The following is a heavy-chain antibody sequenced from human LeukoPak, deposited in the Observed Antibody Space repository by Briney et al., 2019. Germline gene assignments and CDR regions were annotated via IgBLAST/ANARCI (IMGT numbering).Heavy chain of an antibody. CDR2: ILGGGGNT. D-gene: IGHD3-9*01. V-gene: IGHV3-23*01. J-gene: IGHJ4*02. Sequence: GGSLRLSCAASGFTFSSYAMSWVRQAPGKGLEWVSGILGGGGNTYYADSVKGRFTVSRDNAKNTLYLQMNSLRVEDTAVYYCAKDLISGDGIWLNDCWGQGTPVTVSS. CDR3: AKDLISGDGIWLNDC. CDR1: GFTFSSYA.